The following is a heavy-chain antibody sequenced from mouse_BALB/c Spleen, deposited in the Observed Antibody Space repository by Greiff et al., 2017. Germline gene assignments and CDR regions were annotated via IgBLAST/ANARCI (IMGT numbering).Heavy chain of an antibody. CDR1: GYTFSSYW. V-gene: IGHV1-9*01. J-gene: IGHJ2*01. CDR2: ILPGSGST. Sequence: QVQLKQSGAELMKPGASVKISCKATGYTFSSYWIEWVKQRPGHGLEWIGEILPGSGSTNYNEKFKGKATFTADTSSNTAYMQLSSLTSEDSAVYYCARSDGNYDGFDYWGQGTTLTVSS. CDR3: ARSDGNYDGFDY. D-gene: IGHD2-1*01.